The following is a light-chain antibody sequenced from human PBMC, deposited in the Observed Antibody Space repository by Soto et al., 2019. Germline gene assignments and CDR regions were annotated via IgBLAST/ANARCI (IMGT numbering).Light chain of an antibody. J-gene: IGKJ1*01. CDR1: QSISSW. Sequence: DIQMTQSPSTLSASVGDRVTITCRASQSISSWLAWYQQKPGKASKLLIYKASSLESGVPSRFTGSGSGTEFTLTISSLQPDDFATYHCQQYNSYWTFGQGTKVEIK. CDR3: QQYNSYWT. V-gene: IGKV1-5*03. CDR2: KAS.